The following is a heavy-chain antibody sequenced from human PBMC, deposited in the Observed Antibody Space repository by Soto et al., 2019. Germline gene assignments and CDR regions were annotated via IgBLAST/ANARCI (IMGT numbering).Heavy chain of an antibody. V-gene: IGHV3-30*18. D-gene: IGHD3-22*01. CDR3: AKVVVPPSSGYYFDY. CDR1: GFTFSNYG. Sequence: PGGSLRLSCAASGFTFSNYGIHWVRQAPGKGLEWVAVISHDGNKEYYADSVKGRFTVARDNFKNTLYLQMNILRAEDTAIYYCAKVVVPPSSGYYFDYWGQGALVTVSS. J-gene: IGHJ4*02. CDR2: ISHDGNKE.